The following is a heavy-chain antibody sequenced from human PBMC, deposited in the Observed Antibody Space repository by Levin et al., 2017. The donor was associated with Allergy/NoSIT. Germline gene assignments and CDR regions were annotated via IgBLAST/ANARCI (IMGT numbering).Heavy chain of an antibody. CDR2: ISHRGTT. J-gene: IGHJ5*02. D-gene: IGHD6-19*01. CDR3: ARGAVAIHIDL. Sequence: PSETLSLTCGVSGYPISSTYYWGWIRQPPGKGLEWLGTISHRGTTHYNPSLESRVTISLDTSKNQFSLKLNSMTAADTAVYYCARGAVAIHIDLWGQGTLVTVSS. CDR1: GYPISSTYY. V-gene: IGHV4-38-2*01.